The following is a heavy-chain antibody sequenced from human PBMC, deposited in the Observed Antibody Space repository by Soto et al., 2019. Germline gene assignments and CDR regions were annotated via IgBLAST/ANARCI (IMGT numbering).Heavy chain of an antibody. D-gene: IGHD5-12*01. Sequence: GSLRLSCTASGFTFSSYEMNWVRQAPGKGPEWVANIKSGGSSTYYADSVKGRFTISRDNAKNSLYLQMNSLRVEDTAVYFCAKEKSVMYSGYDAFETWGQGTMVTVSS. V-gene: IGHV3-48*03. CDR3: AKEKSVMYSGYDAFET. J-gene: IGHJ3*02. CDR2: IKSGGSST. CDR1: GFTFSSYE.